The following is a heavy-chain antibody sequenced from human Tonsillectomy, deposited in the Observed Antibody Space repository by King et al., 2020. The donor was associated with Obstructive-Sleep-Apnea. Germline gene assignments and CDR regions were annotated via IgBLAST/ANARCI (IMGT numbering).Heavy chain of an antibody. J-gene: IGHJ4*02. CDR3: ARDRDWSFDS. CDR1: GFIFSDYS. D-gene: IGHD3-9*01. Sequence: VESGGSLRLPCVDSGFIFSDYSMNWVRQAPGKGLEWLSYINTDRTAILYADSVRGRFTISRDDAKSSLYLQMNFLRVEDTAVYYCARDRDWSFDSWGQGTLVTVSS. CDR2: INTDRTAI. V-gene: IGHV3-48*01.